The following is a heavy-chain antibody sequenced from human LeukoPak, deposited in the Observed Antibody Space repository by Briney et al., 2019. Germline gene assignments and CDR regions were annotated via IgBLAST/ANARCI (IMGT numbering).Heavy chain of an antibody. CDR1: GFTFSSYS. CDR2: ISSSSSYI. V-gene: IGHV3-21*01. J-gene: IGHJ5*02. Sequence: GGSLRLSCAASGFTFSSYSMNWARQAPGKGLEWVSSISSSSSYIYYADSVKGRFTISRDNAKNSLYLQMNSLRAEDTAVYYCARDRSVWFDPWGQGTLVTVSS. CDR3: ARDRSVWFDP.